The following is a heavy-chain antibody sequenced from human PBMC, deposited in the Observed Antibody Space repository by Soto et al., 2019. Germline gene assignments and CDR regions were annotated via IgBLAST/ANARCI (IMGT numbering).Heavy chain of an antibody. CDR1: GYTFTNFG. V-gene: IGHV1-3*01. CDR2: IIADNGNT. J-gene: IGHJ3*02. Sequence: ASGKVSCKASGYTFTNFGVHWVRQAPGQSLEWMGWIIADNGNTKYSQKFQGRVTITRDTSTTTAYMELGSLRSDDTAVYYCARDDDRNHDAFDIWGQGTMVTVS. CDR3: ARDDDRNHDAFDI.